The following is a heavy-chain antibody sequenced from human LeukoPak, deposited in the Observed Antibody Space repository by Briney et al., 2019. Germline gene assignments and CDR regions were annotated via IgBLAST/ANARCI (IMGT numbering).Heavy chain of an antibody. V-gene: IGHV3-23*01. CDR3: AKERYCSSISCYTGDY. Sequence: GGSPRLSCAASGFTFSSYAMSWVRQAPGKGLEWVSVISGSGGSTYYADSVKGRFTISRDNSKNTLYLQMNSLRVEDTAVYYCAKERYCSSISCYTGDYWGQGTLVTVSS. J-gene: IGHJ4*02. CDR1: GFTFSSYA. D-gene: IGHD2-2*02. CDR2: ISGSGGST.